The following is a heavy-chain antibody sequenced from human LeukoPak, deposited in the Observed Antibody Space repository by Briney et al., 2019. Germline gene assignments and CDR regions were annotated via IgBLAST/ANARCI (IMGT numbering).Heavy chain of an antibody. J-gene: IGHJ4*02. D-gene: IGHD3-22*01. CDR1: GYSISSGDY. V-gene: IGHV4-38-2*01. Sequence: SETLSLTCAVSGYSISSGDYWAWIRQTPGKGLQYIGMFYSTGDAYYSPSLKSRATMSVDTSKNQFSLQLTSVTGADTAIYYCARVLYDTRTFDYWGQGTLVTVSS. CDR2: FYSTGDA. CDR3: ARVLYDTRTFDY.